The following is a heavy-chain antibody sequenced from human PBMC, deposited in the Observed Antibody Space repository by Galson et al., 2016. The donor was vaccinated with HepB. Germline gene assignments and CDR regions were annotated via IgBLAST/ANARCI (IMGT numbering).Heavy chain of an antibody. J-gene: IGHJ6*03. CDR2: ISRGRNDI. Sequence: SLRLSCATSGFIFSSYSMNWVRQAPGKGLEWVADISRGRNDIYYADSVQGRFTISRDNAKNSVSLQMNNLRVEDTAVYYCARDLGYAYGFYYYYYMDVWGKGTTVTVSS. D-gene: IGHD3-10*01. CDR1: GFIFSSYS. CDR3: ARDLGYAYGFYYYYYMDV. V-gene: IGHV3-21*01.